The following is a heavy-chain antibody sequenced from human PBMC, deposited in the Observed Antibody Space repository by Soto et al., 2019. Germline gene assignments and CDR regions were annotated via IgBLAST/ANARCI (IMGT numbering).Heavy chain of an antibody. Sequence: GASVKVSCKASGGTLSSYAISWVRQAPGQGLEWMGGIIPIFGTANYAQKFQGRVTITADESTSTAYMELSSLRSEDTAVYYCARFGRAVAGDKSSRAFDIWGQGIMVTVSS. D-gene: IGHD6-19*01. V-gene: IGHV1-69*13. CDR1: GGTLSSYA. CDR2: IIPIFGTA. J-gene: IGHJ3*02. CDR3: ARFGRAVAGDKSSRAFDI.